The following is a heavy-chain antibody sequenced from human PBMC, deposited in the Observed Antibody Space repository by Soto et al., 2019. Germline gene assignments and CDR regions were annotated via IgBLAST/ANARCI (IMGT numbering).Heavy chain of an antibody. CDR1: GGTFSTYA. V-gene: IGHV1-69*01. CDR2: IIPLFGTA. D-gene: IGHD6-19*01. Sequence: QVQLVQSGAEVKQPGSSVKVSCKTSGGTFSTYAIYWVRQAPGQGLEWMGAIIPLFGTADYAQKFQGRVTITADESTSTASMELTSLRSEDTVVYYCARPKGSYSSGYYYFDYWGQGTLVTVSS. J-gene: IGHJ4*02. CDR3: ARPKGSYSSGYYYFDY.